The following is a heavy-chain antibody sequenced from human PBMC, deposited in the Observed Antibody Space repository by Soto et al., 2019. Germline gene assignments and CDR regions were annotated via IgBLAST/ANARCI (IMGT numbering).Heavy chain of an antibody. CDR2: ISWNSGSI. V-gene: IGHV3-9*01. D-gene: IGHD2-2*01. CDR1: GFTFDDYA. Sequence: VQLVESGGGLVQPGRSLRLSCAASGFTFDDYAMHWVRQAPGKGLEWVSGISWNSGSIGYADSVKGRFTISRDNAKNSLYLQMNSLRAEDTALYYCAKDIGGSTSWAGYFDYWGQGTLVTVSS. CDR3: AKDIGGSTSWAGYFDY. J-gene: IGHJ4*02.